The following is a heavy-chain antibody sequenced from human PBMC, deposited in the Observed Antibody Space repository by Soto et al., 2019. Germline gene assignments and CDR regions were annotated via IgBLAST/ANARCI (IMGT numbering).Heavy chain of an antibody. D-gene: IGHD3-3*01. CDR2: ISGSGGST. J-gene: IGHJ6*02. V-gene: IGHV3-23*01. CDR3: AKEFFWSCLPGYYYYGMDV. Sequence: PGGSLRLSCAASGFTFSSYAMSWVRQAPGKGLEWVSAISGSGGSTYYADSVKGRFTISRDNSKNTLYLQMNSLRAEDTAVYYCAKEFFWSCLPGYYYYGMDVWGQGTSVTVSS. CDR1: GFTFSSYA.